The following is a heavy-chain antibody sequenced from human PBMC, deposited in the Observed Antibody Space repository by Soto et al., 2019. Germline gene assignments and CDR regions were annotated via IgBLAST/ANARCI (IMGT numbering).Heavy chain of an antibody. D-gene: IGHD2-15*01. Sequence: QVQLVQSGAEVKKPGASVKVSCKASGYTFTSYGISWVRQAPGQGLEWMGWISAYNGNTNYAQKLQGRVTMTTETSTSTAYMELRSLRSDETAAYYCATARRPYRYCSGGSCKPFYWGQGTLVTVSS. J-gene: IGHJ4*02. CDR2: ISAYNGNT. CDR3: ATARRPYRYCSGGSCKPFY. V-gene: IGHV1-18*01. CDR1: GYTFTSYG.